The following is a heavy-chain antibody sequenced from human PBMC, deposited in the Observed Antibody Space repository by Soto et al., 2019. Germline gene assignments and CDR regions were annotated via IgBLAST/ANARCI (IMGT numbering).Heavy chain of an antibody. J-gene: IGHJ4*02. CDR2: IYYSGST. Sequence: SETLSLTCTVSGGSISSSSYYWGWIRQPPGKGLEWIGSIYYSGSTYYNPSLKSRVTISVDTSKNQFSLKVSSVTAADTAVYYCARRGHNPKGALFDYWGQGALVTVSS. D-gene: IGHD1-1*01. CDR1: GGSISSSSYY. V-gene: IGHV4-39*01. CDR3: ARRGHNPKGALFDY.